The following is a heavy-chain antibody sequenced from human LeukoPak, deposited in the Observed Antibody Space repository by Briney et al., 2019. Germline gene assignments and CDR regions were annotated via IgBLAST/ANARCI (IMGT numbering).Heavy chain of an antibody. J-gene: IGHJ4*02. CDR3: ASGYSYGPLVIDY. D-gene: IGHD5-18*01. Sequence: SETLSLTCTVSGGSIGSYYWSWIRQPSGKGLEWIGYIYDSGSTNYNPSLKSRVTISVDTSKNQFSLKLSSVTAADTAVYYCASGYSYGPLVIDYWGQGTLVTVSS. CDR1: GGSIGSYY. V-gene: IGHV4-59*01. CDR2: IYDSGST.